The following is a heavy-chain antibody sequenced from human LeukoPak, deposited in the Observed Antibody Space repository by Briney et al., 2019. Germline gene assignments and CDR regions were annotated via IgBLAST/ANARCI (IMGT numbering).Heavy chain of an antibody. CDR1: GFTFSNYG. CDR3: TSNRVQSFNRYFDY. D-gene: IGHD6-13*01. CDR2: ISGTGVNT. Sequence: PGGSLRLSCAASGFTFSNYGMSWVRQAPGKGLEWVSSISGTGVNTFYADSVTGRFTISRDNSKNTLYLQLNTLRAEDTAVYYCTSNRVQSFNRYFDYWGQGTLVTVSS. V-gene: IGHV3-23*01. J-gene: IGHJ4*02.